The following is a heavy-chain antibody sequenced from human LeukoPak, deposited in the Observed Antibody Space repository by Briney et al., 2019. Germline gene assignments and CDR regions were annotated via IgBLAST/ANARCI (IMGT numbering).Heavy chain of an antibody. Sequence: PGGSLRLSCAASGFTFSSYGMSWVRQAPGKGLEWVSAISGSGGSTYYADSVKGRFTISRDNSKNTLYLQMNSLRAEDTAVYYCAKRYGFNYYYYYMDVWGKGTTVTVSS. D-gene: IGHD4-17*01. V-gene: IGHV3-23*01. CDR2: ISGSGGST. CDR1: GFTFSSYG. J-gene: IGHJ6*03. CDR3: AKRYGFNYYYYYMDV.